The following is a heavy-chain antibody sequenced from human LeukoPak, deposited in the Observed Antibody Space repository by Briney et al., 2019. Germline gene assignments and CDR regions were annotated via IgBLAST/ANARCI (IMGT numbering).Heavy chain of an antibody. CDR2: INPDNSDT. J-gene: IGHJ6*02. V-gene: IGHV5-51*01. D-gene: IGHD2-2*01. CDR3: ARQGSCDSTRCYVYYHSGTDV. Sequence: GESLKISCKGSGYRFTTYWIGWVRQMPGKGLEWMGIINPDNSDTRYSPSFQGQVTISADKSTSTAYLQWSSLKTSDTAMYYCARQGSCDSTRCYVYYHSGTDVWGQGTTVTVSS. CDR1: GYRFTTYW.